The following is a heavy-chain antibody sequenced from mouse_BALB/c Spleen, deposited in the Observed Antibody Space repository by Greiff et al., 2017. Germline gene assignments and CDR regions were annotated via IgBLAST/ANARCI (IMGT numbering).Heavy chain of an antibody. Sequence: EVKLVESGGGLVQPGGSLKLSCAASGFTFSSYAMSWVRQTPEKRLEWVASISSGGSTYYPDSVKGRFTISRDNARNILYLQMSSLKSEDTAMYYCARHDYDAWFAYWGQGTLVNVSA. CDR1: GFTFSSYA. J-gene: IGHJ3*01. V-gene: IGHV5-6-5*01. CDR2: ISSGGST. CDR3: ARHDYDAWFAY. D-gene: IGHD2-4*01.